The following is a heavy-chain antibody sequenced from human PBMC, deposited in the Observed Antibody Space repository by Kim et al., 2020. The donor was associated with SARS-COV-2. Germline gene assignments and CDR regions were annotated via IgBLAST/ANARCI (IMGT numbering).Heavy chain of an antibody. CDR3: ARGAYDYVWGSYRNSRFDP. Sequence: SETLSLTCAVYGGSFSGYYWSWIRQPPGKGLEWIGEINHSGSTNYNPSLKSRVTISVDTSKNQFSLKLSSVTAADTAVYYCARGAYDYVWGSYRNSRFDPWGQGTLVTVSS. V-gene: IGHV4-34*01. CDR2: INHSGST. J-gene: IGHJ5*02. D-gene: IGHD3-16*02. CDR1: GGSFSGYY.